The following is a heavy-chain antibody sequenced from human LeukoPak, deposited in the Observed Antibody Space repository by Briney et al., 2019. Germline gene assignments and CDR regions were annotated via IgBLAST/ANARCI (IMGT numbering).Heavy chain of an antibody. CDR1: GYTFTRYA. CDR2: INMYTANP. Sequence: GASVKVSCKASGYTFTRYAINWLRQAPGQGLEWMGWINMYTANPAYAQGFTERFVFSLDTSVTTAHLQISNLKTEDTAVYYCARHDNDDDFDYWGQGTLVTVSS. V-gene: IGHV7-4-1*02. D-gene: IGHD3-16*01. CDR3: ARHDNDDDFDY. J-gene: IGHJ4*02.